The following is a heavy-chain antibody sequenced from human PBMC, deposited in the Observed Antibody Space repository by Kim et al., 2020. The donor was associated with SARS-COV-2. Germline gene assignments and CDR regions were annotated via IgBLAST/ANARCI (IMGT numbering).Heavy chain of an antibody. CDR2: ICTAGDT. CDR3: VRGSLEQLVLRYYYYMDV. CDR1: GFTFSSYD. D-gene: IGHD6-13*01. J-gene: IGHJ6*03. V-gene: IGHV3-13*01. Sequence: GGSLRLSCAASGFTFSSYDMHWVRQATGKGLEWVSAICTAGDTYYPGSVKGRFTISRENAKNSLYLQMNSLRAGDTAVYYCVRGSLEQLVLRYYYYMDVWGKGTTVTVSS.